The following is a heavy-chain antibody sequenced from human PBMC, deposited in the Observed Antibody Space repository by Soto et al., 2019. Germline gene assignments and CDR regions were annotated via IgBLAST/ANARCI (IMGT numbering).Heavy chain of an antibody. CDR1: GYSISSGYY. J-gene: IGHJ5*02. V-gene: IGHV4-38-2*01. CDR3: ARCDYYDSSGYLNWFDP. D-gene: IGHD3-22*01. CDR2: IYHSGST. Sequence: SETLSLTCAVSGYSISSGYYLVWIRQPPGKGLEWIGSIYHSGSTYYNPSLKSRVTISVDTSKNQFSLKLSSVTAADTSVYYCARCDYYDSSGYLNWFDPWGQGTLVTVSS.